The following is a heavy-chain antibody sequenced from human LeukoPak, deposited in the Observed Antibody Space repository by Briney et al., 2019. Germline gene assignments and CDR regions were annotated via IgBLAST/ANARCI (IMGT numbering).Heavy chain of an antibody. CDR3: AKGLSTLAFDS. V-gene: IGHV1-69*06. CDR1: GGTFSSYA. CDR2: IIPIFGTA. Sequence: ASVKVSCKASGGTFSSYAISWVRQAPGQGLEWMGGIIPIFGTANYAQKFQGRVTITADKSTSTAYMELSSLRAEDTAVYYCAKGLSTLAFDSWGQGTLVTVSS. J-gene: IGHJ4*02. D-gene: IGHD2-2*01.